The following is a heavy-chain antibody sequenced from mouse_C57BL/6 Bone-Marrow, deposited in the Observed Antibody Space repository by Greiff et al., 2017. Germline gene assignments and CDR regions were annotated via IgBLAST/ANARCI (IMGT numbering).Heavy chain of an antibody. CDR2: IYPGGGYA. V-gene: IGHV1-63*01. Sequence: QVQLQQSGAELVRPGTSVKMSCKASGYTFTNYWIGWAKQRPGHGLEWIGDIYPGGGYANYNEKFKGKATLTADKSSSTAYMQFSSLTSEDSAIYYCARDYYGNWYFDVWGTGTTVTVSS. CDR3: ARDYYGNWYFDV. CDR1: GYTFTNYW. J-gene: IGHJ1*03. D-gene: IGHD1-1*01.